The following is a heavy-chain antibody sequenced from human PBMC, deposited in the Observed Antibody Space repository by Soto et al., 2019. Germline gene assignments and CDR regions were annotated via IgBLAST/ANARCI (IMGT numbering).Heavy chain of an antibody. D-gene: IGHD6-19*01. J-gene: IGHJ2*01. CDR1: GYTFTSYA. CDR3: ARQQYSSGWYPWYFEL. CDR2: INAGNGNT. V-gene: IGHV1-3*01. Sequence: GASVKVSCKASGYTFTSYAMHWVRQAPGQRLEWMGWINAGNGNTKYSQKFQGRVTMTRDTSTSTAYMELRSLRSDDTAVYYCARQQYSSGWYPWYFELWGRGTPVTVSS.